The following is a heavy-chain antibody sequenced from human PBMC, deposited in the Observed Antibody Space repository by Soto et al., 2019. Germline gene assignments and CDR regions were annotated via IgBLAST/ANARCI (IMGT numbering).Heavy chain of an antibody. J-gene: IGHJ4*02. D-gene: IGHD3-10*01. CDR3: AIQWFGELSPFDY. CDR1: GYSFTSYW. Sequence: XDSLTISCKGSGYSFTSYWISLVRQMPGKGLEWMGRIDPSDSYTNYSPSFQGHVTISADKSISTAYLQWSSLKASDTAMYYCAIQWFGELSPFDYWGQGTLVTVSS. CDR2: IDPSDSYT. V-gene: IGHV5-10-1*01.